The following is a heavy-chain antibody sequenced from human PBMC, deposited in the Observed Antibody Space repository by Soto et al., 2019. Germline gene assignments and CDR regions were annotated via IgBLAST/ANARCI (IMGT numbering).Heavy chain of an antibody. CDR3: ARGRSINTNMDY. CDR1: GFTFSTYS. Sequence: EVQLVESGGGLVKPGGSLRLSCAASGFTFSTYSMNWVRQAPGKGLEWISSISSSGGSLSHAESVKGRFTISGDNAKNSLYLQMDSLRAEDTAVYYCARGRSINTNMDYWGQGTLVTVSS. D-gene: IGHD2-2*01. CDR2: ISSSGGSL. V-gene: IGHV3-21*01. J-gene: IGHJ4*02.